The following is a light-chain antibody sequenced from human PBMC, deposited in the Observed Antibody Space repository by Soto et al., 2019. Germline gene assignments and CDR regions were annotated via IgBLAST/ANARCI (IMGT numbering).Light chain of an antibody. CDR2: KAS. J-gene: IGKJ1*01. Sequence: DIQMTQSPSTLSASVGDRVTITCRASQSISVWLAWYQQKAGKAPNLLIYKASRVESGVPSRLSGSGSETEFTLTISGLQPGDSATYYCQQYNSYSPTFGQGTKVEVK. CDR1: QSISVW. CDR3: QQYNSYSPT. V-gene: IGKV1-5*03.